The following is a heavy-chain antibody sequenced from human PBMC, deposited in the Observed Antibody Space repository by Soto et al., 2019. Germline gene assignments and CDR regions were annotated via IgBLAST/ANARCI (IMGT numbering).Heavy chain of an antibody. V-gene: IGHV3-7*01. Sequence: GGSLRLSCAASGFPFSSSWMTWVRQTPGKGLEWVANIKQDGSVKYYVDSVKGRFSISRDNAKNSLYLQMNSLRAEDTAVYYCARDQLYYNDISGRPLNAFDVWGQGTMVTGSS. D-gene: IGHD3-22*01. J-gene: IGHJ3*01. CDR1: GFPFSSSW. CDR2: IKQDGSVK. CDR3: ARDQLYYNDISGRPLNAFDV.